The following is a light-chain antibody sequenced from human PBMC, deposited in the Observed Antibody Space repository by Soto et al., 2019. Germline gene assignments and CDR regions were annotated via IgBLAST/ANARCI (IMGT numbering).Light chain of an antibody. V-gene: IGKV3-15*01. CDR1: QSVGNN. CDR3: QQYGDWPLT. Sequence: EIVLTQSPATLSVSPGERATLSCRASQSVGNNFAWYQQKPGQAPRLLIFATSTRATGVPARFSGSGSGTEFTLTISSLKSDDFAVYYCQQYGDWPLTFGGGAKVEIE. J-gene: IGKJ4*01. CDR2: ATS.